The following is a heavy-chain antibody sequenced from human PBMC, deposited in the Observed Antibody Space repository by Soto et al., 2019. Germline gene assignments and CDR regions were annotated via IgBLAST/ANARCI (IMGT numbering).Heavy chain of an antibody. CDR3: AKKNYGSGSYPSLFFDS. Sequence: SETLSVTCTVSGGSVSSGNYYWSWIRQPPGKGLEWIGYVYFRGTTNYSPSLKSRVTISIDTSKNQFSLKLSSVTAADTAVYYCAKKNYGSGSYPSLFFDSWGQGTLVPVSS. CDR1: GGSVSSGNYY. V-gene: IGHV4-61*01. D-gene: IGHD3-10*01. CDR2: VYFRGTT. J-gene: IGHJ4*02.